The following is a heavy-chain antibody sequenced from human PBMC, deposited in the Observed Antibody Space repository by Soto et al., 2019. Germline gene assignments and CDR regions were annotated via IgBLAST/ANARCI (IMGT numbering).Heavy chain of an antibody. CDR3: AKTCSGGSCYSWENDAFDI. V-gene: IGHV3-30*18. Sequence: GGSLRLSCAASGFTFSSYGMHWVRQAPGKGLEWVAVISYDGSNKYYADSVKGRFAISRDNPKNTLYLQMNSLRVEDTAVYYCAKTCSGGSCYSWENDAFDIWGQGTMVTVSS. J-gene: IGHJ3*02. CDR1: GFTFSSYG. CDR2: ISYDGSNK. D-gene: IGHD2-15*01.